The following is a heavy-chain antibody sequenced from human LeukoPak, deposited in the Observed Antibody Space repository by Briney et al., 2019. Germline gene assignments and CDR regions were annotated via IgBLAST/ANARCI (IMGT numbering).Heavy chain of an antibody. Sequence: PGGSLRLSCAASGFTFSSYAMSWVRQAPGKGLEWVSVISGSGGSTYHADSVKGRLTISRDNAKNSLYLQMNSLRAEDTAVYYCARDGYYDSSPPFDYWGQGTLVTVSS. V-gene: IGHV3-23*01. CDR3: ARDGYYDSSPPFDY. CDR1: GFTFSSYA. CDR2: ISGSGGST. D-gene: IGHD3-22*01. J-gene: IGHJ4*02.